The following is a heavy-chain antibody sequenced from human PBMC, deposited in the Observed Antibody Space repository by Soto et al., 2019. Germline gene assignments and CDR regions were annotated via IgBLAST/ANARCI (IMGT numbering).Heavy chain of an antibody. V-gene: IGHV1-69*08. CDR1: GGTFSTYT. CDR3: ARDLAITVPAPMGY. J-gene: IGHJ4*02. Sequence: QVQLVQSGAEVKKPGSSVRVSCKASGGTFSTYTISWVRQAPGQGLEWMGRIIPIDDRANYAQKFQGRVTITADKSTSTAYMELSSLRSDDTAVYYCARDLAITVPAPMGYWGQGTLVTVSS. CDR2: IIPIDDRA. D-gene: IGHD2-2*01.